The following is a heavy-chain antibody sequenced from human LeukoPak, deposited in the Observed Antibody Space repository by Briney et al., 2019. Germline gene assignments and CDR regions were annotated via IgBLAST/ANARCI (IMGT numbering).Heavy chain of an antibody. CDR1: GYTFTGYY. CDR3: ASLYGDYIGGYGMDV. Sequence: ASVNVSCKASGYTFTGYYMHWVRQAPGQGVEGMGWINPNSGGTNYAQKFQGRVTMTRDTSISTAYMELSRLRSDDTAVYYCASLYGDYIGGYGMDVWGQGTTVTVSS. J-gene: IGHJ6*02. D-gene: IGHD4-17*01. V-gene: IGHV1-2*02. CDR2: INPNSGGT.